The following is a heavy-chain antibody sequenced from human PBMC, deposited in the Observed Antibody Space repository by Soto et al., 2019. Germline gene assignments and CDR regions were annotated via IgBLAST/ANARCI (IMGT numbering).Heavy chain of an antibody. V-gene: IGHV3-33*01. J-gene: IGHJ3*02. CDR1: GFNFCSYG. CDR3: ARLSFVQLWLLLEDEPDDAFDI. CDR2: IWYDGSNK. D-gene: IGHD5-18*01. Sequence: PGGSLRLSCAASGFNFCSYGMHWVRQAPGKGLEWVAFIWYDGSNKYYADSVKGRFTISRDNSKTTLYLQMNSLRDEDTAVYYCARLSFVQLWLLLEDEPDDAFDIWGQGTMVTVSS.